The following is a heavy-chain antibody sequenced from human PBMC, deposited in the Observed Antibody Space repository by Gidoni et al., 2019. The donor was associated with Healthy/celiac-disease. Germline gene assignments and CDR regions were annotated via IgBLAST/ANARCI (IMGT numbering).Heavy chain of an antibody. J-gene: IGHJ4*02. Sequence: QLQLQESGPGLVKPSETLSLTCTVSGGSISSSSYYWGWIRQPPGKGLEWIGSIYYSGSTYYNPSLKSRVTISVDTSKNQFSLKLSSVTAADTAVYYCAIDATYSSSSPFDYWGQGTLVTVSS. D-gene: IGHD6-6*01. V-gene: IGHV4-39*02. CDR2: IYYSGST. CDR3: AIDATYSSSSPFDY. CDR1: GGSISSSSYY.